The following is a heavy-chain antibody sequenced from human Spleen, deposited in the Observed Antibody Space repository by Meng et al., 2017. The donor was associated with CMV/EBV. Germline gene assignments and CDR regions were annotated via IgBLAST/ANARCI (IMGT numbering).Heavy chain of an antibody. D-gene: IGHD3-10*01. J-gene: IGHJ4*01. Sequence: CAASGFAVSSYYMNWVRQAPGKGLEWVSIIYSSGTSYYTDSVKGRFTISRDNSKNTVYLEMNGLRADDTAVYYCTRDRGDLMYYFDYWGHGTLVTVSS. V-gene: IGHV3-53*01. CDR2: IYSSGTS. CDR3: TRDRGDLMYYFDY. CDR1: GFAVSSYY.